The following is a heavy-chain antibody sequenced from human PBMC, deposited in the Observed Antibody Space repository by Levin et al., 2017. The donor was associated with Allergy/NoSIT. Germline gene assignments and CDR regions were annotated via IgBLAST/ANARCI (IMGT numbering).Heavy chain of an antibody. D-gene: IGHD2-15*01. V-gene: IGHV3-21*01. J-gene: IGHJ4*02. CDR2: IRSSSSYM. Sequence: ESLKISCVASGFTFSSYNMNWVRQAPGRGLEWVSSIRSSSSYMYYADSVKGRFTISRDNAKNSLYLQMNSLRAEDTAVYYCARVIGGREGYSDNWGQGTRVTVSS. CDR3: ARVIGGREGYSDN. CDR1: GFTFSSYN.